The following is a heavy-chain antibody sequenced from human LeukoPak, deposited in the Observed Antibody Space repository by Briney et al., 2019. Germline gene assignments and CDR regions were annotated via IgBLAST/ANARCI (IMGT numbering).Heavy chain of an antibody. CDR3: ARDLLGYCSSTSCYLGY. Sequence: PGGSLRLSCAASGFTFSSYGMHWVRQAPGKGLEWVAVIWYDGSNKYYADSVKGRFTISRDNSKNTLYLQMNSLRAEDTAVYYCARDLLGYCSSTSCYLGYWGQGTLVTVSS. J-gene: IGHJ4*02. CDR2: IWYDGSNK. D-gene: IGHD2-2*01. CDR1: GFTFSSYG. V-gene: IGHV3-33*01.